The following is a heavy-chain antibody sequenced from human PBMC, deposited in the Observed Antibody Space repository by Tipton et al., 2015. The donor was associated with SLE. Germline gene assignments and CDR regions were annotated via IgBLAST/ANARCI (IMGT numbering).Heavy chain of an antibody. CDR2: IYYTGST. CDR1: GVSINSHY. CDR3: ARHAAGATTFDY. D-gene: IGHD1-26*01. J-gene: IGHJ4*02. Sequence: TLSLTCTVSGVSINSHYWSWIRQPPGKGLEWIGYIYYTGSTNYNPSLKSRVTISLDTSKKQFSLNLRFVTAADTAVYYCARHAAGATTFDYWGQGTLVTVSS. V-gene: IGHV4-59*11.